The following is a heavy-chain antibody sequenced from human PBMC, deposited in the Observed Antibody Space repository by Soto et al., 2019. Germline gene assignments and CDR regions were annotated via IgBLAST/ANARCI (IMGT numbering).Heavy chain of an antibody. D-gene: IGHD2-2*01. Sequence: QVQLVQSGAEVKKPGSSVKVSCKASGGTFSSYAISWVRQAPGQGLEWMGGIIPIFGTANYAQKFQGRVTITADESTSTAYMELSSLRSEDTAVYYCARDREGIVLVPAATEHGARRGYYYYGMDVWGQGTTVTVSS. CDR3: ARDREGIVLVPAATEHGARRGYYYYGMDV. J-gene: IGHJ6*02. V-gene: IGHV1-69*12. CDR2: IIPIFGTA. CDR1: GGTFSSYA.